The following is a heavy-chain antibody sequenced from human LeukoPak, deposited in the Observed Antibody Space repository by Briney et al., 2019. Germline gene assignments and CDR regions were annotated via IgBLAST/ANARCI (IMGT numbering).Heavy chain of an antibody. Sequence: KSGGSLRLSCAGSGFIFNNYAMHWVRQPPGKGLEWVSSISSSSSYIYYADSVKGRFTISRDNAKNSLYLQMNSLRAEDTAVYYCARVYCGGDCYYSIWYTYYFDYWGQGTLVTVSS. CDR1: GFIFNNYA. J-gene: IGHJ4*02. CDR2: ISSSSSYI. V-gene: IGHV3-21*01. CDR3: ARVYCGGDCYYSIWYTYYFDY. D-gene: IGHD2-21*02.